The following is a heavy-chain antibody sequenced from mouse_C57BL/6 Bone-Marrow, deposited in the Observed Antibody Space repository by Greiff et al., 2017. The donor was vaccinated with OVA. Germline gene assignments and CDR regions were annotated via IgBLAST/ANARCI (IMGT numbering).Heavy chain of an antibody. D-gene: IGHD1-1*01. Sequence: QVQLQQPGAELVKPGASVKLSCKASGYTFTSYWMQWVKQRPGQGLEWIGEIDPSDSYTNYNQKFKGKATLTVDTSSSTAYMQLSSLTSEDSAVYYCARGGDYCGSSPYWYFDVWGTGTTVTVSS. J-gene: IGHJ1*03. CDR2: IDPSDSYT. CDR3: ARGGDYCGSSPYWYFDV. CDR1: GYTFTSYW. V-gene: IGHV1-50*01.